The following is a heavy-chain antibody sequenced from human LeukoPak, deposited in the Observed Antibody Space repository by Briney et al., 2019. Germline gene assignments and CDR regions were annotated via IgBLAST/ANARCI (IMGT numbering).Heavy chain of an antibody. CDR3: AREGPHCSSSNCYYPKAIGFFDS. Sequence: GGSLRLSCAASGFTFSSYSMNWVRQAPGKGLEWVSSISSSSSYKYYADSVNGRFAISRDNAQNSLYLQMNSLRAEDTALYFCAREGPHCSSSNCYYPKAIGFFDSWGQGNLVTVSS. V-gene: IGHV3-21*01. J-gene: IGHJ4*02. CDR1: GFTFSSYS. CDR2: ISSSSSYK. D-gene: IGHD2-15*01.